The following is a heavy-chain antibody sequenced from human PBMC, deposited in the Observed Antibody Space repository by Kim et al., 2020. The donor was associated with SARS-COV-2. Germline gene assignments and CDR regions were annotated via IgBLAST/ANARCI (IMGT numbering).Heavy chain of an antibody. CDR3: AHVNVL. Sequence: YSGGSTYYADSVKGRFTISRDNSKNTLYLQMNSLRAEDTAVYYCAHVNVLWGQGTLVTVSS. V-gene: IGHV3-53*01. CDR2: YSGGST. J-gene: IGHJ4*02.